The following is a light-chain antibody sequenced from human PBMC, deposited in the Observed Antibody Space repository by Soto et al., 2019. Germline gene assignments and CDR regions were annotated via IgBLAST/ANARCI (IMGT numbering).Light chain of an antibody. V-gene: IGLV1-47*02. CDR1: SSNIGSNF. CDR3: AAWDDSLSGPWV. J-gene: IGLJ3*02. CDR2: SNN. Sequence: QSVLTQPPSTSGTPGQRVTISCSGSSSNIGSNFVYWYQQLPGTAPKLLIYSNNQRPSGVPDRFSGSKSGTSASLAISGRRSEDEADYYCAAWDDSLSGPWVFGGGTKVTVL.